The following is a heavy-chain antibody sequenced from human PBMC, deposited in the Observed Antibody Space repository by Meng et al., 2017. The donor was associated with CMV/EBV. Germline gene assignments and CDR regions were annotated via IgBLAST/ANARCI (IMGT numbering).Heavy chain of an antibody. CDR1: GGSFSGYY. J-gene: IGHJ5*02. Sequence: SETLSLTCAVYGGSFSGYYWSWIRQPPGKGLEWIGEINYSGSTYYNPSLKSRVTISVDTSKNQFSLKLSSVTAADTAVYYCASYWYQLLEDNYNWFDPWGQGTLVTVSS. V-gene: IGHV4-34*01. CDR3: ASYWYQLLEDNYNWFDP. D-gene: IGHD2-2*01. CDR2: INYSGST.